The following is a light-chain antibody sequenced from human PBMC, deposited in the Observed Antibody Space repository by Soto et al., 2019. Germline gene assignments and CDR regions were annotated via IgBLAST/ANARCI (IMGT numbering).Light chain of an antibody. J-gene: IGKJ1*01. CDR3: QQYGSSPGT. CDR2: DTS. V-gene: IGKV3-20*01. CDR1: QSVSSY. Sequence: EIVLTQSPATLSLSPGERATLSCRASQSVSSYLAWYQQKPGQAPSLLIYDTSTRATGIPDRFIGSGSGTDFALTISRVEPEDFAMYFCQQYGSSPGTFGQGTKVDIK.